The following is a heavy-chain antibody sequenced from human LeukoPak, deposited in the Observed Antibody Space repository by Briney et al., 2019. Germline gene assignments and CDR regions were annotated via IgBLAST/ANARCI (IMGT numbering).Heavy chain of an antibody. Sequence: GGSLRLSCAASGTTFEDYAMHWVRQAPGKGLKWVSFISGDGGTTYYTDPVKGRFPISRDNRETSLYLQMNSLRSADTALYYCAKDQGASGWGAFDYWGQGTLVTVSS. V-gene: IGHV3-43*02. D-gene: IGHD6-19*01. J-gene: IGHJ4*02. CDR2: ISGDGGTT. CDR1: GTTFEDYA. CDR3: AKDQGASGWGAFDY.